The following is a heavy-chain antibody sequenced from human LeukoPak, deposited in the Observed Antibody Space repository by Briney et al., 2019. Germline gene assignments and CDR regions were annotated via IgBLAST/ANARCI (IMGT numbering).Heavy chain of an antibody. CDR3: ASRFEWLSSFDY. V-gene: IGHV3-30*03. Sequence: SGTSLRLSCAASGFTFSNYAMHWVRQAPGKGLEWVALISHDGNSEYYTGSIKDRFTISRDNSKNTFYLQMNSLRVEDTALYYCASRFEWLSSFDYWGQGTLVTVSS. J-gene: IGHJ4*02. D-gene: IGHD3-3*01. CDR2: ISHDGNSE. CDR1: GFTFSNYA.